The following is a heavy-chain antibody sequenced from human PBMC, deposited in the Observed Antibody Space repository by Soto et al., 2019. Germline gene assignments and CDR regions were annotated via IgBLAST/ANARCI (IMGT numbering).Heavy chain of an antibody. Sequence: GGSLRLSCAASGFTFSSYGMHWVRQAPGKGLEWVSYISSSSSTIYYADSVKGRFTISRDNAKNSLYLQMNSLRAEDTAVYYCARHPERIAQIGWFDPWGQGTLVTV. CDR2: ISSSSSTI. CDR3: ARHPERIAQIGWFDP. D-gene: IGHD6-13*01. CDR1: GFTFSSYG. V-gene: IGHV3-48*01. J-gene: IGHJ5*02.